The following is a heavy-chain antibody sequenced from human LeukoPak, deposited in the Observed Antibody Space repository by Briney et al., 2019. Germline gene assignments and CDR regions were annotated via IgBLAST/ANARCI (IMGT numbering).Heavy chain of an antibody. Sequence: PGGSLRLSCAASGFTFSDYYMSWIRQAPGKGLEWVSYISSSGGTIYYADSVKGRFTISRDNAKNSLYLQMNSLRAEDTAVYYCAKEASKWELLRVGGEFDYWGQGTLVTVSS. CDR2: ISSSGGTI. CDR1: GFTFSDYY. J-gene: IGHJ4*02. CDR3: AKEASKWELLRVGGEFDY. D-gene: IGHD1-26*01. V-gene: IGHV3-11*01.